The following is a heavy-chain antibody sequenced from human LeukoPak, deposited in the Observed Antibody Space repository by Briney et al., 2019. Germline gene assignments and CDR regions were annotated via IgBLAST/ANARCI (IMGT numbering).Heavy chain of an antibody. V-gene: IGHV1-2*02. CDR1: GYIFTSYF. CDR3: ARERPGSSHFDY. J-gene: IGHJ4*02. D-gene: IGHD6-6*01. Sequence: GASVKVSCKASGYIFTSYFMHWVRQAPGQGLEWMGWINPNSGGTNYAQKFQGRVTMTRDTSISTAYMELSRLRSDDTAVYYCARERPGSSHFDYWGQGTLVTVSS. CDR2: INPNSGGT.